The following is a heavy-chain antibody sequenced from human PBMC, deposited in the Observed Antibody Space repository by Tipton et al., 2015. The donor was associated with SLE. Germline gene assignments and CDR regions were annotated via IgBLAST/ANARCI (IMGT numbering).Heavy chain of an antibody. D-gene: IGHD2-15*01. J-gene: IGHJ6*03. V-gene: IGHV4-59*12. CDR2: ISDSGST. Sequence: TLSLTCTISGGSIYSSYWSWIRQPPGKGLEWIGYISDSGSTYYNPSLKSRVTMSVDTSENQFSLGVTSVTAADSAIYYCTRDRTPDHYYYYMDVWGKGTTVTVSS. CDR1: GGSIYSSY. CDR3: TRDRTPDHYYYYMDV.